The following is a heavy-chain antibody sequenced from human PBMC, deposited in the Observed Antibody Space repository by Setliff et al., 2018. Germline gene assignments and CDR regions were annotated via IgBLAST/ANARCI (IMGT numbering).Heavy chain of an antibody. D-gene: IGHD4-4*01. J-gene: IGHJ5*01. CDR3: TTGPRDSRNYMTWLDS. Sequence: PGGSLRLSCSVSGITFKNAWMTWVRQAPGKGPEWVGRIESSREGATSDYGAPAKGRFTISRDDSKNMIYLQMNNLKSDDTGFYYCTTGPRDSRNYMTWLDSWGQGTLVTVSS. CDR2: IESSREGATS. V-gene: IGHV3-15*04. CDR1: GITFKNAW.